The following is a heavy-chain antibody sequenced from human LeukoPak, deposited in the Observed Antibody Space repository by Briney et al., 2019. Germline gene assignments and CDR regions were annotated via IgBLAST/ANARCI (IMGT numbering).Heavy chain of an antibody. CDR1: GFTFSDYY. V-gene: IGHV3-11*01. Sequence: GSLRLSRAASGFTFSDYYMSWIRQAPGKGLEWVSYISSSGSTIYYEDSVKGRFTISRDNSKNTLYLQMNSLRAEDTAVYYCARDSGSPPGRNDAFDIWGQGTMVTVSS. CDR3: ARDSGSPPGRNDAFDI. D-gene: IGHD1-26*01. CDR2: ISSSGSTI. J-gene: IGHJ3*02.